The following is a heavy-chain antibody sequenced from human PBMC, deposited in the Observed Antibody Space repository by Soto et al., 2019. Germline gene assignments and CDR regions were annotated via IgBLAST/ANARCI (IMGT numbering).Heavy chain of an antibody. D-gene: IGHD5-12*01. Sequence: QVQLQESGPGLVKPSQTLSLICTVSGGSISSRDSYWSWIRQSPGKGLEWIGYVFYSGSAYYNPSLKSRVTISVDTSKNQFSLNLKSMTGADTAMYFCARDRAGYKAYDAWGQGTLVTVAS. CDR3: ARDRAGYKAYDA. J-gene: IGHJ5*02. V-gene: IGHV4-30-4*01. CDR2: VFYSGSA. CDR1: GGSISSRDSY.